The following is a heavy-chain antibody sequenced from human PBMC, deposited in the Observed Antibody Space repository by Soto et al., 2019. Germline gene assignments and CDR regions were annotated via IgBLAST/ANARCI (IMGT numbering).Heavy chain of an antibody. CDR3: ARDRREQGGYSYGLTRRKNYYYYYMDV. D-gene: IGHD5-18*01. V-gene: IGHV3-7*01. Sequence: GGSLRLSCAASGFTFSSYWMSWVRQAPGKGLEWVANIKQDGSEKYYVDSVKGRFTISRDNAKNSLYLQMNSLRAEDTAVYYCARDRREQGGYSYGLTRRKNYYYYYMDVWGKGTTVTVSS. J-gene: IGHJ6*03. CDR2: IKQDGSEK. CDR1: GFTFSSYW.